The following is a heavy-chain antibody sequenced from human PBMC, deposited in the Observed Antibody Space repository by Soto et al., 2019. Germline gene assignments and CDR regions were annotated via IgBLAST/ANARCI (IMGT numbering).Heavy chain of an antibody. CDR3: ARDPGDYDPRRAFDI. CDR2: IYYSGST. V-gene: IGHV4-59*01. J-gene: IGHJ3*02. Sequence: PSETLSLTCTVSGGSISSYYWSWIRQPPGKGLEWIGYIYYSGSTNYNPSLKSRVTISVDTSKNQFSLKLSSVTAADTAVYYCARDPGDYDPRRAFDIWGQGTRVTVSS. D-gene: IGHD3-3*01. CDR1: GGSISSYY.